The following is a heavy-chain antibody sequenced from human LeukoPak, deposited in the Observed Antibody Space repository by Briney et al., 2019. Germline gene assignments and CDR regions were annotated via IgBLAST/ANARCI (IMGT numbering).Heavy chain of an antibody. CDR2: ISSSSSTI. V-gene: IGHV3-48*02. CDR1: GFTFSTYN. J-gene: IGHJ4*02. Sequence: GRSLRLSCAASGFTFSTYNMNWVRQAPGKGLEWVSYISSSSSTIYYADSVKGRFTISRDNAKNSLYLQMNSLRDEDTAVYYCARASYYNIMRPDYWGQGTLVTVSS. CDR3: ARASYYNIMRPDY. D-gene: IGHD3-9*01.